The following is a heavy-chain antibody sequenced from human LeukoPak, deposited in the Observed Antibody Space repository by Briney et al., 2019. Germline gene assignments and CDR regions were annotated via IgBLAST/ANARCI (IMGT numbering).Heavy chain of an antibody. V-gene: IGHV3-74*01. CDR2: VKGDGSFT. Sequence: GGSLRLSCAASGFTFSSYWMHWVRHAPGKGLVWVSRVKGDGSFTNYADSVYGRFTISRDNAKNTLYLHMHSLRAEDTAVYYCVGDGDDFNFDYWGQGNLVTVSS. J-gene: IGHJ4*02. CDR3: VGDGDDFNFDY. D-gene: IGHD5-24*01. CDR1: GFTFSSYW.